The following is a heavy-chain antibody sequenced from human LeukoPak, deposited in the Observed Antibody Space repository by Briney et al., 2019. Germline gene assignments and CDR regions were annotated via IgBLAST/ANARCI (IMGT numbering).Heavy chain of an antibody. D-gene: IGHD4-11*01. J-gene: IGHJ5*02. V-gene: IGHV1-2*02. CDR2: INPNSGGT. CDR3: ARALSWTTVTTDNWFDP. Sequence: ASVKVSCKASGYTFTGYCMHWVRQAPGQGLEWMGWINPNSGGTNYAQKFQGRVTMTRDTSISTAYMELSRLRSDDTAVYYCARALSWTTVTTDNWFDPWGQGTLVTVSS. CDR1: GYTFTGYC.